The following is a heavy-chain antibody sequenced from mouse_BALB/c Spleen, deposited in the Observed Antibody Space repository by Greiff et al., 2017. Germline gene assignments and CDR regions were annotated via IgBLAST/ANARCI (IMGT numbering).Heavy chain of an antibody. D-gene: IGHD2-14*01. CDR3: ARAGYPDALDY. V-gene: IGHV2-6-4*01. CDR1: GFSLYRYS. J-gene: IGHJ4*01. Sequence: VKLMESGPGLVAPSQSLSITCTVSGFSLYRYSVHWVRQTPGQGLEWLGMIWGGGSTDYNSALKSRLGSSKDNSKSQVFLKMNSLQTDDTAMYYCARAGYPDALDYWGQGTSVTVSS. CDR2: IWGGGST.